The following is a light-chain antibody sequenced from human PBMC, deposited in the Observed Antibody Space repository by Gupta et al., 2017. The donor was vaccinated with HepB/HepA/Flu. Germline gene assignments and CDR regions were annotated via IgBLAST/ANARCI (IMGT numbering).Light chain of an antibody. Sequence: QSALTQPPSASGSPGQSVTISCTGTSSDVGGYNYVSWYQQHPDKAPKLMIYEVSKRPSGVPDRFSGSKSGNTASLTVPGLQTEDEAVYYCTSYAGSNNPVLFGGGTKLTVL. V-gene: IGLV2-8*01. CDR2: EVS. J-gene: IGLJ2*01. CDR3: TSYAGSNNPVL. CDR1: SSDVGGYNY.